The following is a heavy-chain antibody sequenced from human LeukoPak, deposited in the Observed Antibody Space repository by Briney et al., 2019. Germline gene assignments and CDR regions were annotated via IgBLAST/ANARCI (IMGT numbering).Heavy chain of an antibody. CDR3: ARDFLSDENQLRLAAPCDY. J-gene: IGHJ4*02. Sequence: GGSLRLSCAASGFTVSTNYMTWVRQAPGKGLEWVSVIYSGGDTYYADSVKGRFTISRDNAKNSLDLQMKDLRVEDSAMYYCARDFLSDENQLRLAAPCDYWGQGTLVTVS. V-gene: IGHV3-66*01. CDR2: IYSGGDT. CDR1: GFTVSTNY. D-gene: IGHD2-15*01.